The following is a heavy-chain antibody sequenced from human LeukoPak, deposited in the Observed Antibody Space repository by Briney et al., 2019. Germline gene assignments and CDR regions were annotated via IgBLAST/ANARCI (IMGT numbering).Heavy chain of an antibody. Sequence: ASVKVSCKASGYTFTSYAMHWVRQAPGQRLEWMGWINAGNGDTKYSQKFQGRVTTTRDTSASTAYMELSSLRSEDTAVYYCARGGTGASYYFDYWGQGTLVTVSS. CDR3: ARGGTGASYYFDY. CDR1: GYTFTSYA. D-gene: IGHD7-27*01. J-gene: IGHJ4*02. V-gene: IGHV1-3*01. CDR2: INAGNGDT.